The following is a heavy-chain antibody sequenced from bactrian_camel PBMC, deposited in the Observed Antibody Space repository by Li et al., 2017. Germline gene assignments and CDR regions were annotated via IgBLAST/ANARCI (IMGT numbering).Heavy chain of an antibody. J-gene: IGHJ4*01. V-gene: IGHV3S26*01. CDR3: AAASFRRGGICHTNEWEFNY. Sequence: HVQLVDSGGGSVQAGGSLRLSCAASGRTNSMFCMGWFRHPPGEKREGVTAIEVDRAGATTYADSAEGRFTISRDNAKITLYLQMDNLKPEDTALYYCAAASFRRGGICHTNEWEFNYWGQGTQVTVS. D-gene: IGHD2*01. CDR2: IEVDRAGAT. CDR1: GRTNSMFC.